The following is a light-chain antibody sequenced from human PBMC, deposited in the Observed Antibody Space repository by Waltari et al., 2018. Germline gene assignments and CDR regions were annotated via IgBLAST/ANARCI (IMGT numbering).Light chain of an antibody. CDR2: GAS. CDR1: QSVSRT. CDR3: QQYASSVLYT. J-gene: IGKJ2*01. V-gene: IGKV3-20*01. Sequence: EIVLTQSPGTLSLSPGERATLSCRTSQSVSRTLAWYQHKPGQAPRLLIYGASSRAAGIPDRFSGSGSGTDFTLTISRLEPEDFAVYYCQQYASSVLYTFGQGTKLEIK.